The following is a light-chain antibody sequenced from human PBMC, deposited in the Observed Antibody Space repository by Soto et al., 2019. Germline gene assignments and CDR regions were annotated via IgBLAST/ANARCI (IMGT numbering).Light chain of an antibody. CDR1: QSISSSY. V-gene: IGKV3-20*01. Sequence: EIVLTQSPGTLSLSPGERATLSCRASQSISSSYLAWYQQKPGQAPRLLIYGASSRATGIPDRFSGSGSGTEFTLTIIRLEPEDFVLYYCQQYGSSRWTFGQRTKVEIK. J-gene: IGKJ1*01. CDR2: GAS. CDR3: QQYGSSRWT.